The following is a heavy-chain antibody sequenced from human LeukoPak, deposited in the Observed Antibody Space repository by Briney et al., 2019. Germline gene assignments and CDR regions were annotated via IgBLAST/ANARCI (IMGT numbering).Heavy chain of an antibody. D-gene: IGHD7-27*01. CDR2: MNPNSGYT. V-gene: IGHV1-8*02. Sequence: ASVKVSCKASGYTFTGYFVHWVRQAPGQGLEWMGWMNPNSGYTGSAQKFQGRVTMTSDTSISTAYMELSSLRFEDTAVYYCARNYLGLSYWGQGTLVTVSS. J-gene: IGHJ4*02. CDR3: ARNYLGLSY. CDR1: GYTFTGYF.